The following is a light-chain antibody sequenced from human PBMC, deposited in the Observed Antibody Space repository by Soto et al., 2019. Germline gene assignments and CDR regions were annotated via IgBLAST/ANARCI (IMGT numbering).Light chain of an antibody. CDR2: GNS. CDR1: SSNIGAGYD. J-gene: IGLJ2*01. CDR3: QSYDSSPVV. Sequence: QSVLTQPPSVSGAPGQRVTISCTGSSSNIGAGYDVHWYQQLPGTAPKLLIYGNSNRPSGVPDRFSGSKSGTSASLAITGLQAEDEADYYCQSYDSSPVVFGGGTKVTGL. V-gene: IGLV1-40*01.